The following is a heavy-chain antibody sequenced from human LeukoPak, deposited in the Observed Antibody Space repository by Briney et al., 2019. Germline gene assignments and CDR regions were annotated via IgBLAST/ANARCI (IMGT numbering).Heavy chain of an antibody. D-gene: IGHD1-26*01. CDR1: GGTFSSYA. V-gene: IGHV1-69*13. J-gene: IGHJ3*02. CDR2: IIPIFGTA. CDR3: ARDRSGSYYKWDAFDT. Sequence: SVKVSCKASGGTFSSYAISWVRQAPGQGLEWMGGIIPIFGTANYAQKFQGRVTITADESTSTAYMELSSLRSEDTAVYYCARDRSGSYYKWDAFDTWGQGTMVTVSS.